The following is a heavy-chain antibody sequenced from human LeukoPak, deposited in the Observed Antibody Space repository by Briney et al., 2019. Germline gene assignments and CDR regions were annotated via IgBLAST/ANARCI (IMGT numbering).Heavy chain of an antibody. CDR3: ARSATVTTGYFDY. CDR2: VYHSGNT. V-gene: IGHV4-39*07. CDR1: GGSISRSGHY. J-gene: IGHJ4*02. D-gene: IGHD4-17*01. Sequence: SGTLSLTCTVSGGSISRSGHYWGWIRQPPGKGLEWIGSVYHSGNTYYNPSLKGRVTISVDTAKNQFSLKLSSVTASDTAIYYCARSATVTTGYFDYWGQGNLVTASS.